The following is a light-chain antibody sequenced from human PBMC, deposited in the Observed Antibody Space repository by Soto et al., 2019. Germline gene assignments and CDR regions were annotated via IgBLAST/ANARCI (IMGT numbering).Light chain of an antibody. V-gene: IGLV1-44*01. CDR3: GSCDESLNGFV. CDR1: DSNIGSYT. J-gene: IGLJ1*01. Sequence: QSVLTQPPSASGTPGQSVPISCSGSDSNIGSYTGSWYHQLPGTAPKPLIHTTYQRPSGVPDRFSGSKSGTSGSLAISGLQFEYEAENYCGSCDESLNGFVFGTGTKVT. CDR2: TTY.